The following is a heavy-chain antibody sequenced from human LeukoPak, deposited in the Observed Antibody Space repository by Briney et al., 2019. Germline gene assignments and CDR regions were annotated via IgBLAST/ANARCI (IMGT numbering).Heavy chain of an antibody. J-gene: IGHJ5*02. V-gene: IGHV3-74*01. CDR2: INSDGSST. CDR1: GFTFSSYW. D-gene: IGHD2-2*01. CDR3: ARGHNGRYCSSTSCSPKTNWFDP. Sequence: HPGGSLRLSCAASGFTFSSYWMHWVRQAPGKGLVWVSRINSDGSSTSYADSVKGRFTISRDNAKNTLYLQMNSLRAEDTAVYYCARGHNGRYCSSTSCSPKTNWFDPWGQGTLVTVSS.